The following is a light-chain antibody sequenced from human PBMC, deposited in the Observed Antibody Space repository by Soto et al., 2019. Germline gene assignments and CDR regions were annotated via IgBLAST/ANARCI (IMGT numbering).Light chain of an antibody. CDR2: KAS. Sequence: DIQMTQSPSTLSASVGDRVTITCRTSQSISSWLAWYQQKPGKAPILLIYKASSLQSGVPSRFSGSGSGTEFTLPISSLQPDDFATYYCQHYSSYSGYTFGQGTKLEIK. V-gene: IGKV1-5*03. CDR1: QSISSW. J-gene: IGKJ2*01. CDR3: QHYSSYSGYT.